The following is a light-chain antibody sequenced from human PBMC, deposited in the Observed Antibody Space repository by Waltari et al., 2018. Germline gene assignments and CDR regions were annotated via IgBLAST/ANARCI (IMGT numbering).Light chain of an antibody. CDR1: SRDVGGYTY. J-gene: IGLJ2*01. CDR2: DVS. Sequence: QSALTQPRSVSGSPGPSVTISCTGTSRDVGGYTYVSWYQQHPGKAPKLMIYDVSKRPSGVPDRFSGSKSGNTASLTISGLQAEDEADYYCCSYAGSYTHVVFGGGTKLTVL. V-gene: IGLV2-11*01. CDR3: CSYAGSYTHVV.